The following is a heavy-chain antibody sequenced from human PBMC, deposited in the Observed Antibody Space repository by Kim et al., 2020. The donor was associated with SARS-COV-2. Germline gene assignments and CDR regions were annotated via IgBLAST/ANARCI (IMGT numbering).Heavy chain of an antibody. J-gene: IGHJ3*02. CDR1: GGTFSSYA. CDR3: ARDVDHYYDSSGYRLSLDI. D-gene: IGHD3-22*01. V-gene: IGHV1-69*13. Sequence: SVKVSCKASGGTFSSYAISWVRQAPGQGLEWMGGIIPIFGTANYAQKFQGRVTITADESTSTAYMELSSLRSEDTAVYYCARDVDHYYDSSGYRLSLDIWGQGTMVTVSS. CDR2: IIPIFGTA.